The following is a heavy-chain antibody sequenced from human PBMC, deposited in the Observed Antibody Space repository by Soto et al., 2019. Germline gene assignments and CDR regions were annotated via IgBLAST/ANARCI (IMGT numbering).Heavy chain of an antibody. Sequence: QIQLVQSGAEVKKPGASVKVSCKASGYTFSSYHITWVRQAPGQGLEWMGWISAYNGNTNYAQNLQGRVTMTTDPTTRTAYMELRSLRYDDTAVYYCARDLPPVDYWGQGTLVTVSS. J-gene: IGHJ4*02. CDR2: ISAYNGNT. CDR1: GYTFSSYH. V-gene: IGHV1-18*01. CDR3: ARDLPPVDY.